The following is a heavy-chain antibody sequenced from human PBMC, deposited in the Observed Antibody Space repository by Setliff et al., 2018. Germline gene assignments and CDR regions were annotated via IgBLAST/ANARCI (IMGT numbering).Heavy chain of an antibody. J-gene: IGHJ6*01. Sequence: ASVKVSCKASGYTFSESIVSWVRQAPGQGLEWMGRISVYDGSTKYVEKFQGRVTMTTDTSTNTAYMELRSLGSDDTAVYYCARERDYDGMNYYGMDVWGQGTTVTVSS. CDR2: ISVYDGST. CDR1: GYTFSESI. CDR3: ARERDYDGMNYYGMDV. V-gene: IGHV1-18*01. D-gene: IGHD3-22*01.